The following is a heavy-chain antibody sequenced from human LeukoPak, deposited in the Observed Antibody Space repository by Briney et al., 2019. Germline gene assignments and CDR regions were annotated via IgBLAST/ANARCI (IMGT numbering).Heavy chain of an antibody. Sequence: PGGSLRLSCADSGFTFSSYAMSWVRQAPGKGLEWVSAISNSGGSTYYADSVKGRFTISRDNSKNTLYLQMNSLRAEDTAVYYCAKDRGGYCGGDCHFDYWGQGTLVTVSS. CDR1: GFTFSSYA. D-gene: IGHD2-21*02. CDR2: ISNSGGST. CDR3: AKDRGGYCGGDCHFDY. J-gene: IGHJ4*02. V-gene: IGHV3-23*01.